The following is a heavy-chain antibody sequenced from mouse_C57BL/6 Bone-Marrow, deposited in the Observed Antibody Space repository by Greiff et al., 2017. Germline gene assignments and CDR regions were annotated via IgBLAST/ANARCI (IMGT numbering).Heavy chain of an antibody. CDR2: IYPRSGNT. D-gene: IGHD1-1*01. Sequence: QVQLQQSGAELARPGASVKLTCKASGYTFTSYGISWVKQRTGQGLEWIGEIYPRSGNTYYNEKFKGKDTLTADKSSSTAYMELRSLTSEDSAVYFCVYGSSSSYWGQGTLVTVSA. CDR1: GYTFTSYG. V-gene: IGHV1-81*01. CDR3: VYGSSSSY. J-gene: IGHJ3*01.